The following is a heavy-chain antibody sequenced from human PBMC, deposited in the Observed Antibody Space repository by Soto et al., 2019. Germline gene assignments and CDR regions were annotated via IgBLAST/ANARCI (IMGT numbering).Heavy chain of an antibody. J-gene: IGHJ4*02. V-gene: IGHV3-23*01. CDR2: ISGSGANT. D-gene: IGHD3-10*01. CDR1: GFTFSTYA. Sequence: EVQVLESGGGLVQPGGSLRLSCAASGFTFSTYAMTWVRQAPGKGLEWVSAISGSGANTYYADSVKGRFTISRDNAKNTLYLEMNSLRAEGTAVYYCARDLGMVRGGARFEYWGQGTLVTVSS. CDR3: ARDLGMVRGGARFEY.